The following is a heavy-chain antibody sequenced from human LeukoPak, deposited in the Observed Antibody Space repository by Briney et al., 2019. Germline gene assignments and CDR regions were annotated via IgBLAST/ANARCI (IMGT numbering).Heavy chain of an antibody. V-gene: IGHV1-8*01. CDR3: ARSSVGARRRIDY. CDR1: GYTFTSYD. D-gene: IGHD1-26*01. CDR2: MNPNSGNT. J-gene: IGHJ4*02. Sequence: ASVTVPFTASGYTFTSYDINWVRQATGQGLEWMGWMNPNSGNTGYAQNFQGRVTMTRSASINTAYMELSSLTSDDTAVYYCARSSVGARRRIDYWGQGTLVTVSS.